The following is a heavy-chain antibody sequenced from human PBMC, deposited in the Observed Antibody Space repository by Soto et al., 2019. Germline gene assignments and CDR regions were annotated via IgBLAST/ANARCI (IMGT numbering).Heavy chain of an antibody. CDR2: IYHSGST. CDR1: GGSISSSNW. Sequence: SETLSLTCAVSGGSISSSNWWSWVRQPPGKGLEWIGEIYHSGSTNYNPSLKSRVTISVDKSKNQFSLRLNSVTAADTAVYYCAGGSGSYYYGMAVGGQGTTVTVSS. J-gene: IGHJ6*02. CDR3: AGGSGSYYYGMAV. V-gene: IGHV4-4*02.